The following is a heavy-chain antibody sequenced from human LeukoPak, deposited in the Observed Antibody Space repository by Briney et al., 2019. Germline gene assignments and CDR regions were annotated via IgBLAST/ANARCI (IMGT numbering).Heavy chain of an antibody. Sequence: AGSLRLSCAASGFTFSKYWMLWVRQAPGKGVQSVSRINTDGTVTTYADSVKGRFSVSRDNADNTMFLQMNSVRDEDTAVYYCATKQWLAPPPDSWGQGTPVTVSS. CDR1: GFTFSKYW. D-gene: IGHD6-19*01. CDR2: INTDGTVT. V-gene: IGHV3-74*01. CDR3: ATKQWLAPPPDS. J-gene: IGHJ4*02.